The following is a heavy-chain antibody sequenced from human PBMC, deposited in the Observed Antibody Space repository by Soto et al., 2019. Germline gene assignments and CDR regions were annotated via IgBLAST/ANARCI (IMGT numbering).Heavy chain of an antibody. CDR3: ARDANYEPDY. CDR2: IRVSDGLI. D-gene: IGHD1-7*01. CDR1: GYTFTSYG. V-gene: IGHV1-18*01. Sequence: QVYLVQSGGEVKKPGASVKVSCKTSGYTFTSYGISWVRQAPGQGLEWVGWIRVSDGLIKYAERMEDRVTVTIDSSTSTAYMELRSLRPDDTAVYYCARDANYEPDYWGQGTLVTVSS. J-gene: IGHJ4*02.